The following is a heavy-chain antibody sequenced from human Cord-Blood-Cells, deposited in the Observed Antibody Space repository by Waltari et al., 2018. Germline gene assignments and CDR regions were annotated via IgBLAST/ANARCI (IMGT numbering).Heavy chain of an antibody. CDR2: INHIGST. V-gene: IGHV4-34*01. J-gene: IGHJ4*02. D-gene: IGHD6-13*01. CDR1: VWSFCGYY. CDR3: AREGGLAAAGTDY. Sequence: QAQLQQWGARLLKPSEPLSLSCAAYVWSFCGYYWSRYRQPPGKGLGCIGEINHIGSTNYNPSLKSRGTISVDTSKNQFALKLSSVTAADTAVYYCAREGGLAAAGTDYWGQGTLVTVSS.